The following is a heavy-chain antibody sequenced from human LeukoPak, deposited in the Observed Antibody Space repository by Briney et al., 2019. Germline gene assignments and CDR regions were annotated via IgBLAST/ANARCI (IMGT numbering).Heavy chain of an antibody. CDR1: GFTFSSYE. J-gene: IGHJ4*02. CDR2: INSSGSLI. V-gene: IGHV3-48*03. CDR3: AKGHIVRGVYDY. D-gene: IGHD3-10*02. Sequence: GGSLRLSCAASGFTFSSYEMNWVRQAPGKGLEWVSYINSSGSLIYYADSVKGRFTISRDNSKNTLYLQMNSLRAEDTAVYYCAKGHIVRGVYDYWGQGTLVTVSS.